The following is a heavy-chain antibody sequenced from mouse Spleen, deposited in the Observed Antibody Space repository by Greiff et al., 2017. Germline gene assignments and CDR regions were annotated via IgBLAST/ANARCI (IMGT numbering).Heavy chain of an antibody. CDR1: GFTFSSYA. Sequence: EVTLVESGGGLVKPGGSLKLSCAASGFTFSSYAMSWVRQTPEKRLEWVATISSGGGNTYYPDSVKGRFTISRDNAKNTLYLQMSSLKSEDTAMYYCARYGNYGNYAMDYWGQGTSVTVSS. D-gene: IGHD2-1*01. V-gene: IGHV5-9*03. CDR2: ISSGGGNT. CDR3: ARYGNYGNYAMDY. J-gene: IGHJ4*01.